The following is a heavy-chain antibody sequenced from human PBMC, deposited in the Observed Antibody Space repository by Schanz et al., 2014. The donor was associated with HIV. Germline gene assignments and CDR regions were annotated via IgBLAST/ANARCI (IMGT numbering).Heavy chain of an antibody. D-gene: IGHD1-20*01. CDR1: GFTFSDYA. J-gene: IGHJ6*02. CDR3: AKTSITLGMDV. V-gene: IGHV3-23*01. Sequence: EVQVLESGGRLAQPGGSLRLSCAASGFTFSDYALNWVRQAPGKGLEWVSGISWKSDSIGYADSVKGRFTISRVNSKNTLYLQMNSLRAEDTAIYYCAKTSITLGMDVWGQGTTVTVSS. CDR2: ISWKSDSI.